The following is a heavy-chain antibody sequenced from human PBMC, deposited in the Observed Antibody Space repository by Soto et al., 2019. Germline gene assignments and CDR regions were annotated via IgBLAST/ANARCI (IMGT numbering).Heavy chain of an antibody. J-gene: IGHJ4*02. CDR2: IIPIFGTA. Sequence: GASVTVCCKASGGTFSSYAISWVRPAPGQGLEWMGGIIPIFGTANYAQKFQGRVTITADESTSTAYMELSSLRSEDTAVYYCARGAGIAVAGTIENFDYWGQGTLVTVSS. D-gene: IGHD6-19*01. CDR3: ARGAGIAVAGTIENFDY. CDR1: GGTFSSYA. V-gene: IGHV1-69*13.